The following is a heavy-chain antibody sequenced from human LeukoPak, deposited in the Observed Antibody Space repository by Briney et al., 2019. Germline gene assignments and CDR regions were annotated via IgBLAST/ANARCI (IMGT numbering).Heavy chain of an antibody. D-gene: IGHD4-17*01. V-gene: IGHV4-38-2*01. Sequence: PSETLSLTCAVSGYSISSGYYWGWIWQPPGKGLEWIGSIYYSGSTYYNPSLKSRVTISVDTSKNQFSLKLSSVTAADTAVYYCARHETAKDYGDYYFDYWGQGTLVTVSS. J-gene: IGHJ4*02. CDR2: IYYSGST. CDR3: ARHETAKDYGDYYFDY. CDR1: GYSISSGYY.